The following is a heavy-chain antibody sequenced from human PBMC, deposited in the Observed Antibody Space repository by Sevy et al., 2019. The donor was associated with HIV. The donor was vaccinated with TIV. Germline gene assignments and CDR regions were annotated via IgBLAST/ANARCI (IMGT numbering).Heavy chain of an antibody. Sequence: ASVKVSCKASGYTFTDTGYYVHWVRQAPGQGLEWMGWINPKSGAKNYAQKFQGRVTMTRDTSVRTANMELSRLGSDDTAVYYCARESYDFWTGPVDYDYGMDVWGQGTTVTVSS. V-gene: IGHV1-2*02. CDR2: INPKSGAK. CDR3: ARESYDFWTGPVDYDYGMDV. D-gene: IGHD3-3*01. CDR1: GYTFTDTGYY. J-gene: IGHJ6*02.